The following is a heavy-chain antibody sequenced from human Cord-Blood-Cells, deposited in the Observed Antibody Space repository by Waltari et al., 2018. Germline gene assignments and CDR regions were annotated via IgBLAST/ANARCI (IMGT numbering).Heavy chain of an antibody. J-gene: IGHJ4*02. CDR1: GFTFSTDS. CDR2: ISSSSSTI. V-gene: IGHV3-48*02. Sequence: EVHLQESRGGSLAPGGSLRPPCAPSGFTFSTDSMYCVRQAPGKGWEWVSYISSSSSTIYYADSVKGRFTISRDNAKNSLYLQMNSLRDEDTAVYYCARGYLAASTWGQGTLVTVSS. CDR3: ARGYLAAST. D-gene: IGHD6-6*01.